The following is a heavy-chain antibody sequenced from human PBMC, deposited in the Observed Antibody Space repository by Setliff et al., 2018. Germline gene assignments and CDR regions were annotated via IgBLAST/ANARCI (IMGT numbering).Heavy chain of an antibody. D-gene: IGHD3-10*01. Sequence: SETLSLTCTVSGGSISSSSYYWGWIRQPPGKGLEWIGSIYYSGSAYYNPSLKSRVTISVDTSKNQFSLKLTSVTAADTAVYYCATPGRRFGESIDYWGQGTLVTVPQ. CDR1: GGSISSSSYY. CDR2: IYYSGSA. J-gene: IGHJ4*02. CDR3: ATPGRRFGESIDY. V-gene: IGHV4-39*01.